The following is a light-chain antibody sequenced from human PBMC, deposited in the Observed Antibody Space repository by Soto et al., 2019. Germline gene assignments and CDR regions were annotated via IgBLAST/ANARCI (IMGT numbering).Light chain of an antibody. CDR1: QAINTY. CDR2: GTS. J-gene: IGKJ5*01. Sequence: DIQMTQSPSFLSASVGDRVTISCRASQAINTYLNRYQQKPGKAPKLLIYGTSALQNGVPSRFSGGGSGTEFSLTISSLQPEDFTAYYCQQSYSTFPITFGQGTRLEV. V-gene: IGKV1-39*01. CDR3: QQSYSTFPIT.